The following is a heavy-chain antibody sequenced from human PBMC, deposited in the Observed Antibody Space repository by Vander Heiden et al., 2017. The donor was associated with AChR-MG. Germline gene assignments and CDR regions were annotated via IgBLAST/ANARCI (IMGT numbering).Heavy chain of an antibody. CDR1: GFTFSSYS. Sequence: EVQLVESGGGLVKPGGSLRLSCAASGFTFSSYSMNWVRQAPGKGLEWVSSISSSSSYIYYADSVKGRFTISRDNAKNSLYLQMNSLRAEDTAVYYCARDDPSSSSPTYWGQGTLVTVSS. V-gene: IGHV3-21*01. D-gene: IGHD2-2*01. J-gene: IGHJ4*02. CDR3: ARDDPSSSSPTY. CDR2: ISSSSSYI.